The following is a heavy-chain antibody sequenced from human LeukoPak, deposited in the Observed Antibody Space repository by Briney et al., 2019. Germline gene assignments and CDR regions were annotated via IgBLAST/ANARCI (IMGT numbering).Heavy chain of an antibody. V-gene: IGHV1-18*01. CDR2: ISAYNDNT. J-gene: IGHJ4*02. Sequence: GASVKVSCKASGYTFTSYGISWVRQAPGQGLEWMGWISAYNDNTNYAQKLQGRVTMTTDTSTSTAYMELRSLRSDDTAVYYCARDYYDSSGYFLRGDYWGQGTLVTVSS. D-gene: IGHD3-22*01. CDR1: GYTFTSYG. CDR3: ARDYYDSSGYFLRGDY.